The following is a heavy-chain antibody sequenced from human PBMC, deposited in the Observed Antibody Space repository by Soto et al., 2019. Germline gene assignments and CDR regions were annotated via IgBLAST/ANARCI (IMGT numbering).Heavy chain of an antibody. V-gene: IGHV3-30*03. D-gene: IGHD5-12*01. J-gene: IGHJ6*03. CDR3: ATAGVATTLGLYYYYYYMDV. CDR2: ISYDGSNK. CDR1: GFTFSSYG. Sequence: GGSLRLSCAASGFTFSSYGMHWVRQAPGKGLEWVAVISYDGSNKYYADSVKGRFTISRDNSKNTLYLQMNSLRAEDKAVYSCATAGVATTLGLYYYYYYMDVWGKGTTVTVSS.